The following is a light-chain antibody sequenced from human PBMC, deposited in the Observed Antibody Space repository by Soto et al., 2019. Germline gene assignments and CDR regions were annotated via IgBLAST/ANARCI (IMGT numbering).Light chain of an antibody. J-gene: IGLJ1*01. CDR1: SSDVGAYIY. Sequence: QSVLTQPASVSGSPGQSITISCGGTSSDVGAYIYVSWNQQYPGKAPKLIIYEVNNRPSGVSGRFSGSKSDTTAYLTISGLQAEDEADYYCSSYSDSDTKVFGTGTKVTVL. V-gene: IGLV2-14*03. CDR2: EVN. CDR3: SSYSDSDTKV.